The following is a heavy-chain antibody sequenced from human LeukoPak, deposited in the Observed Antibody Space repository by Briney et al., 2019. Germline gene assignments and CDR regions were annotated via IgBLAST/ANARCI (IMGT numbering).Heavy chain of an antibody. V-gene: IGHV3-48*03. CDR3: ARVAAAGQYNWFDP. CDR1: GFTFSNYE. CDR2: INGGGANI. Sequence: GGSLRLSCAASGFTFSNYEMNWVRQAPGKGLEWVSYINGGGANIYYADSVQGRFTISRDNAKNSLYLQMNNLRVEDTAVYYCARVAAAGQYNWFDPWGQGTLVTVSS. J-gene: IGHJ5*02. D-gene: IGHD6-13*01.